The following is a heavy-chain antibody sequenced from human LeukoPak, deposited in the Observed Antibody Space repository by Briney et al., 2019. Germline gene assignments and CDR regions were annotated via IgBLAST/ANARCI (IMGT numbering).Heavy chain of an antibody. J-gene: IGHJ4*02. CDR1: GFTFSGHL. D-gene: IGHD1-14*01. CDR3: TRDRSRAEDD. CDR2: INQGGSDK. V-gene: IGHV3-7*01. Sequence: PGGSLRLSCAVSGFTFSGHLMSWVRQAPGKGLEWVANINQGGSDKYYVDSVKGRFTISRDNANNLLYLQMNGLRGEDTAVYYCTRDRSRAEDDWGQGTLVTVSS.